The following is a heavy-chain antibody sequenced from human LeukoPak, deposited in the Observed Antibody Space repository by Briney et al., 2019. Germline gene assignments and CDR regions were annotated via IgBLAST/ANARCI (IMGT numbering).Heavy chain of an antibody. D-gene: IGHD6-19*01. V-gene: IGHV3-9*01. J-gene: IGHJ4*02. CDR2: ISWNSGSI. CDR3: AKDNRRHYTSGPNPDSLH. Sequence: GGSLRLSCAGSGFIFNNYAMHWVRQPPGKGLEWVSGISWNSGSIDYADSVKGRFTISRDNAKNFLYLQMNSLRVEDTAFYYCAKDNRRHYTSGPNPDSLHWGQGALVTVSS. CDR1: GFIFNNYA.